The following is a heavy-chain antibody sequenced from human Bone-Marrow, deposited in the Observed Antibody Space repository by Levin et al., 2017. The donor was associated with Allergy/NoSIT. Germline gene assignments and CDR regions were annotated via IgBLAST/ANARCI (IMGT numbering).Heavy chain of an antibody. CDR1: GYTFTNYD. J-gene: IGHJ3*01. Sequence: GESLKISCKTSGYTFTNYDINWVRQAPGQGLEWMGWMNPVSGNTGYTQNFQGRVTMTRDNSISTAYMELRSLRSDDTAMYYCTRDRARVWDAFDGWGPGTMVTVSS. D-gene: IGHD3-16*02. CDR2: MNPVSGNT. V-gene: IGHV1-8*01. CDR3: TRDRARVWDAFDG.